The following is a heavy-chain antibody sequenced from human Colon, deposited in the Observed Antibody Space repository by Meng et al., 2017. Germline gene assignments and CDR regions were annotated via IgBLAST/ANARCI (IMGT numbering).Heavy chain of an antibody. J-gene: IGHJ4*02. CDR3: ARGGGLGFDS. CDR1: DYSVSSGYF. V-gene: IGHV4-38-2*02. D-gene: IGHD3-16*01. CDR2: IYHSGTT. Sequence: SETLSLTCIVSDYSVSSGYFWGWIRQPPGKGLEWIGSIYHSGTTYYNPSLKSLLTVSVDTSKNHVSLRLTSVTAADTAVYFCARGGGLGFDSWGQGTLVTVSS.